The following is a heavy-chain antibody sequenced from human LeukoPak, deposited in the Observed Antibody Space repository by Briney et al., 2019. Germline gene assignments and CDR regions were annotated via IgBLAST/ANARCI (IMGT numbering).Heavy chain of an antibody. CDR2: ISGSGGST. CDR1: GFTFSSYA. D-gene: IGHD3-22*01. V-gene: IGHV3-23*01. CDR3: AKDRGTYYYDSSGYYYIGDNWFDP. J-gene: IGHJ5*02. Sequence: PGGSLRLSCAASGFTFSSYAMSWVRQAPGKGLEWVSVISGSGGSTYYADSVKGRFTISRDNSKNTLYLQMNSLRAEDTAVYYCAKDRGTYYYDSSGYYYIGDNWFDPWGQGTLVTVSS.